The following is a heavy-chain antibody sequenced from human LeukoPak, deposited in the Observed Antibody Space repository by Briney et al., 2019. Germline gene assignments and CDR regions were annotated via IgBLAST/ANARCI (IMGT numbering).Heavy chain of an antibody. D-gene: IGHD3-3*01. CDR1: GFSVSSNC. CDR2: FYSGGTT. V-gene: IGHV3-53*01. J-gene: IGHJ4*02. CDR3: ARALSA. Sequence: GGSLRLSCAASGFSVSSNCMSWVRQAPGKGLEWVSAFYSGGTTYYADSVKGRFTISSDNAKNSLYLQMNSLRAEDTAVYYCARALSAWGQGTLVTVSS.